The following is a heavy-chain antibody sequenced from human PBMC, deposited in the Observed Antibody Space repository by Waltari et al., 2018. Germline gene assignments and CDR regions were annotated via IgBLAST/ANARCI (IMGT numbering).Heavy chain of an antibody. Sequence: QAQLVESGGGFVKPGGSLRLSCAASGFAFSDYYMNWLRQAPGKGLEWVSVISDSANSLSYADSVKGRFTISRDNAKDSLYLQMNNLSAEDTAVYYCARGTFDTSGYYFPWWGQGTLVTVSS. CDR2: ISDSANSL. CDR3: ARGTFDTSGYYFPW. V-gene: IGHV3-11*04. CDR1: GFAFSDYY. D-gene: IGHD3-22*01. J-gene: IGHJ4*02.